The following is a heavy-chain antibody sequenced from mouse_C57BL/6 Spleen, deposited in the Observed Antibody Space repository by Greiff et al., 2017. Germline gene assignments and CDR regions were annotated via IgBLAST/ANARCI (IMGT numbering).Heavy chain of an antibody. J-gene: IGHJ4*01. CDR3: ASPYYYGSSYAMDY. Sequence: VKLQESGPGLVAPSQSLSITCTVSGFSLTSYAISWVRQPPGKGLEWLGVIWTGGGTNYNSALKSRLSISKDNSKSQVFLKMNSLQTDDTARYYCASPYYYGSSYAMDYWGQGTSVTVSS. CDR1: GFSLTSYA. CDR2: IWTGGGT. V-gene: IGHV2-9-1*01. D-gene: IGHD1-1*01.